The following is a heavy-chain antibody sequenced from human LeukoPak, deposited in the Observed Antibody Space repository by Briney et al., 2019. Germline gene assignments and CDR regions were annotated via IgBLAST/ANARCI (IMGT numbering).Heavy chain of an antibody. Sequence: GGSLRLSCAASGFTFSSAWMSWVRQAPGQGLEWLGRIKTKTDGGTTDYAAPVKGRFTISRDDSKDTLYLQMSSLKSDDTAVYYCANIFGGNSHRSDYWGQGTLVTVSS. D-gene: IGHD4-23*01. J-gene: IGHJ4*02. CDR3: ANIFGGNSHRSDY. V-gene: IGHV3-15*01. CDR1: GFTFSSAW. CDR2: IKTKTDGGTT.